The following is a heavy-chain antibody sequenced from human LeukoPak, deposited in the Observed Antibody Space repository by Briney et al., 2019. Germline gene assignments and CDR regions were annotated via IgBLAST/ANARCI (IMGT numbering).Heavy chain of an antibody. CDR3: ARVRFWGSYRTFDY. D-gene: IGHD3-16*02. V-gene: IGHV1-8*01. J-gene: IGHJ4*02. Sequence: GASVKVSCKASGYTFTSYDINWVRQATGQGLEWMGWMNPNSGNTGYAQKFQGRVTMTRNTSISTVYMELSSLRSEDTAVYYCARVRFWGSYRTFDYWGQGTLVTVSS. CDR2: MNPNSGNT. CDR1: GYTFTSYD.